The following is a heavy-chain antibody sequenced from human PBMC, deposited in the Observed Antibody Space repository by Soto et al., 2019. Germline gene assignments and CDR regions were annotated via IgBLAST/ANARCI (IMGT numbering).Heavy chain of an antibody. D-gene: IGHD2-8*01. J-gene: IGHJ5*02. V-gene: IGHV6-1*01. Sequence: SQTLSLTCAISGDSVSSNSAAWNWIRQSPSRGLEWLGRTYYRSKWYNDYAVSVKSRITINPDTSKNQFSLQLNSLTPEDTAVYYCARDPRFGYCTNGVCYTGRFDPWGQGTLVTVSS. CDR1: GDSVSSNSAA. CDR2: TYYRSKWYN. CDR3: ARDPRFGYCTNGVCYTGRFDP.